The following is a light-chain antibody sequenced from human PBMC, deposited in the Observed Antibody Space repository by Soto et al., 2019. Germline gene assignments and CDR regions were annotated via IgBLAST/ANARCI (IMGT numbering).Light chain of an antibody. Sequence: IQMTQSPSSLSASVGDRVTITCQASQDISKNLNWYQQKPGKAPKLLIYDASSLQTGVPSRFSGRGSEPHCTFTISSLQPEDVATYYCQQYDNLLPITFGQGTRLEIK. CDR1: QDISKN. CDR3: QQYDNLLPIT. V-gene: IGKV1-33*01. J-gene: IGKJ5*01. CDR2: DAS.